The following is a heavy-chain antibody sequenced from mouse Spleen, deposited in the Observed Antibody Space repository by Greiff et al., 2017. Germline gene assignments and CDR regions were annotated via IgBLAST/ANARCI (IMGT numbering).Heavy chain of an antibody. CDR1: GYSFTGYY. V-gene: IGHV1-42*01. CDR2: INPSTGGT. CDR3: ARRGFDYYGSSYFDY. Sequence: DVQLQQSGPELVKPGASVKISCKASGYSFTGYYMNWVKQSPEKSLEWIGEINPSTGGTTYNQKFKAKATLTVDKSSSTAYMQLKSLTSEDSAVYYCARRGFDYYGSSYFDYWGQGTTLTVSS. D-gene: IGHD1-1*01. J-gene: IGHJ2*01.